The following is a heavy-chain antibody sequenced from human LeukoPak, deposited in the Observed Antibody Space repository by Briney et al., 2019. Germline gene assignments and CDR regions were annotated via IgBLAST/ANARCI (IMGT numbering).Heavy chain of an antibody. V-gene: IGHV3-7*01. CDR1: GFTFSTYG. CDR3: ARDKQGSFIY. Sequence: GGSLRLSCAASGFTFSTYGMSWVRQAPGKGLEWVASIKQDGSEKNYVDSVKGRFTISRDNTRNSLSLQMNSLRAEDTAVFYCARDKQGSFIYWGQGTLVTVSS. CDR2: IKQDGSEK. J-gene: IGHJ4*02. D-gene: IGHD6-19*01.